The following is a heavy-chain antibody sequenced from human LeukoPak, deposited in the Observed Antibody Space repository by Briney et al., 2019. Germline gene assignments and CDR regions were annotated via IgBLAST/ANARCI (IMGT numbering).Heavy chain of an antibody. CDR1: GFTFRTYW. D-gene: IGHD7-27*01. Sequence: PGGSLRLSCAGSGFTFRTYWMAWVRQAPGKGPEWVANIKQDGGETYYGDSVQGRFTIFRDNAKNSLYLQMNRLRAEDTAVYYCARDSGDRPRAVGYYFDYWGQGTLVTVSS. CDR3: ARDSGDRPRAVGYYFDY. J-gene: IGHJ4*02. V-gene: IGHV3-7*01. CDR2: IKQDGGET.